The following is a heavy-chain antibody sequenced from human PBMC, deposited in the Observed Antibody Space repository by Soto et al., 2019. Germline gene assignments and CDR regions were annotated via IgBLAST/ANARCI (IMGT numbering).Heavy chain of an antibody. CDR2: ITSSGSTI. V-gene: IGHV3-48*03. CDR1: GLTFSFYE. CDR3: ARDSYGMDV. Sequence: EVQLVESGGGLVQPGGSLRLSCAASGLTFSFYEMNWVRQAPGKGLEWVSYITSSGSTIYYADSVKGRFTISRDNAKNSLYLQMNSLRAEDTAVYYCARDSYGMDVWGQGTTVTVSS. J-gene: IGHJ6*02.